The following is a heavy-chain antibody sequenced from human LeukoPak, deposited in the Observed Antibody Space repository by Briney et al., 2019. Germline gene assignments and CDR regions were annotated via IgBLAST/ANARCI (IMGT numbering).Heavy chain of an antibody. CDR3: AKDTGTLTIAAAAPDY. Sequence: PGRSLRLSCAASGFTFSSYGMHWVRQAPGKGLEWVAVIWYDGSNKYYADSVKGRFTISRDNSKNTLYLQMNSLRAEDTAVYYCAKDTGTLTIAAAAPDYWGQGTLVTVSS. V-gene: IGHV3-33*06. J-gene: IGHJ4*02. CDR2: IWYDGSNK. CDR1: GFTFSSYG. D-gene: IGHD6-13*01.